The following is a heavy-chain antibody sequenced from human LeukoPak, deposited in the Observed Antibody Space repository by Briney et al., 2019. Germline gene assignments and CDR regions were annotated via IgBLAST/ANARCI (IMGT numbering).Heavy chain of an antibody. CDR3: VVIVILGDAFDV. CDR2: IKQDGSEK. J-gene: IGHJ3*01. V-gene: IGHV3-7*01. Sequence: GGSLRLSCVASGFTFSSYWMTWVRQAPGKGLEWVANIKQDGSEKYVDSVKGRFTISRDNAKNSLYLQMNSLRAEDTAVYYCVVIVILGDAFDVWGQGTMVTVSS. CDR1: GFTFSSYW. D-gene: IGHD2-21*01.